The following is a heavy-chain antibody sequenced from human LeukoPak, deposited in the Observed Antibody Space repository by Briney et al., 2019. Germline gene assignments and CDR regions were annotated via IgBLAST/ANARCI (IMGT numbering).Heavy chain of an antibody. Sequence: GGSLRLSCAASGFTFSSYVMNWVRQAPGKGLEWVSYISTTTSTIYYADSVKGRFTISRDNAKNSLYLQMNSLRDEDTAVYYCARNHFEDYWGQGTLVFVSP. J-gene: IGHJ4*02. D-gene: IGHD3-9*01. V-gene: IGHV3-48*02. CDR3: ARNHFEDY. CDR2: ISTTTSTI. CDR1: GFTFSSYV.